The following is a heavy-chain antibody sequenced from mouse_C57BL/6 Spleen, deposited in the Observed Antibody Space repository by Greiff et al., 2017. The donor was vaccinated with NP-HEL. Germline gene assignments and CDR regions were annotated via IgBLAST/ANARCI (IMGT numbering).Heavy chain of an antibody. CDR1: GYTFTDYY. D-gene: IGHD3-2*02. CDR3: ARGRTAQATDAMDY. CDR2: INPNNGGT. Sequence: EVQLQQSGPELVKPGASVKISCKASGYTFTDYYMNWVKQSHGKSLEWIGDINPNNGGTSYNQKFKGKATLTVDKSSSTAYMELRSLTSEDSAVYYCARGRTAQATDAMDYWGQGTSVTVSS. V-gene: IGHV1-26*01. J-gene: IGHJ4*01.